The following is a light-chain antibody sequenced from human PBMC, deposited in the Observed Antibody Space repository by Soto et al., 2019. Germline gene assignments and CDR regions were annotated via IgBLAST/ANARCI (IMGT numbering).Light chain of an antibody. Sequence: EIVITQSPATLSLSPGQRATPSCRASQSVNSRLAWYQQKPGQTPRLLIYDASTRATGIPTRFSGSGSGTDFTLTISSLQSEDFAVYYCQQYNNWPWTFGQGTKVDIK. CDR1: QSVNSR. CDR3: QQYNNWPWT. J-gene: IGKJ1*01. CDR2: DAS. V-gene: IGKV3-15*01.